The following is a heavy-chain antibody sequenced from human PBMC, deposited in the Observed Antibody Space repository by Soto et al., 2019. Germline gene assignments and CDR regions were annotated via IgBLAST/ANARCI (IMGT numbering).Heavy chain of an antibody. CDR1: GYIFTAYS. Sequence: GASVKVSCKASGYIFTAYSMHWVRQAPGQGLEWLGWINPNSGDTIYAQKFQDRVTMTCDKSISTAYLQWSSLKASDTAMYYCARPGLGPWGYYYGMDVWGQGTTVTVSS. CDR3: ARPGLGPWGYYYGMDV. V-gene: IGHV1-2*02. CDR2: INPNSGDT. J-gene: IGHJ6*02. D-gene: IGHD3-16*01.